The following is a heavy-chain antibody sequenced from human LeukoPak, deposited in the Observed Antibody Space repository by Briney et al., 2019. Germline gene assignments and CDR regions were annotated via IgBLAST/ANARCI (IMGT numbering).Heavy chain of an antibody. Sequence: SETLSLTCTVSDYSISSGYGYYWGWIRQPPGKGLEWIGNIYHSGITYYNHFNSSLKSRVTISIDTSKNQFSLRLTSVTAADTAVYYCARDGEMATIENYFDYWGQGTLVTVSS. J-gene: IGHJ4*02. D-gene: IGHD5-24*01. CDR3: ARDGEMATIENYFDY. V-gene: IGHV4-38-2*02. CDR2: IYHSGIT. CDR1: DYSISSGYGYY.